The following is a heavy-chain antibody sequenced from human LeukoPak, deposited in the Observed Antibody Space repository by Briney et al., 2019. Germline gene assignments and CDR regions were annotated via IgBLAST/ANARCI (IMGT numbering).Heavy chain of an antibody. Sequence: PSETLSLTCTVSGYSISSGYYWGWIRHPPGKGLEWIGSIYHSGSTYYNPSLKSRVTISVDTSKNQFSLKLSSVTAADTAVYYCAARNYDFWSGFTFGYWGQGTLVTVSS. D-gene: IGHD3-3*01. V-gene: IGHV4-38-2*02. CDR2: IYHSGST. CDR3: AARNYDFWSGFTFGY. CDR1: GYSISSGYY. J-gene: IGHJ4*02.